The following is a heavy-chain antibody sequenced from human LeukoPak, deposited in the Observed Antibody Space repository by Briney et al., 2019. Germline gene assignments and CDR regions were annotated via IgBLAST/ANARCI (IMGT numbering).Heavy chain of an antibody. D-gene: IGHD5-12*01. CDR2: ISAYNGNT. CDR1: GYTFTSYG. J-gene: IGHJ4*02. CDR3: ARVYSGYDFYGDYFDY. Sequence: ASVKVSCKASGYTFTSYGISWVRQAPGQGLEWMGWISAYNGNTNYAQKLQGRVTMTTDTSMSTAYMELRSLRSDDTAVYYCARVYSGYDFYGDYFDYWGQGTLVTVSS. V-gene: IGHV1-18*01.